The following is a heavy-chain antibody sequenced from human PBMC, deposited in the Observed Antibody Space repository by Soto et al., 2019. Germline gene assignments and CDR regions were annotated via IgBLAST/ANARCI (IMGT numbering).Heavy chain of an antibody. V-gene: IGHV1-69*02. D-gene: IGHD2-15*01. J-gene: IGHJ6*03. CDR2: IIPILGIA. Sequence: ASVKVSCKASGGTFSSYTISWVRQAPGQGLEWMGRIIPILGIANYAQKFQGRVTITADKSTSTAYMELSSLRAEDTAVYYCAKGGEGYCSGTSCLYHMDAWGKGTTVTVSS. CDR1: GGTFSSYT. CDR3: AKGGEGYCSGTSCLYHMDA.